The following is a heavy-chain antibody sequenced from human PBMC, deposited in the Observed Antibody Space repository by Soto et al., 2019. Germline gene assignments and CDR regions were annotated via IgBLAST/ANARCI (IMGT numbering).Heavy chain of an antibody. J-gene: IGHJ3*02. CDR1: GFTFSSYS. D-gene: IGHD3-22*01. CDR3: ARDSIGGTMTLFWTAFDI. Sequence: KPGGSLRLSCAASGFTFSSYSMNWVRQAPGKGLEWVSSISSSSSYIYYADSVKGRFTISRDNAKNSLYLQMNSLRAEDTAVYYCARDSIGGTMTLFWTAFDIWGQGTMVTVSS. V-gene: IGHV3-21*01. CDR2: ISSSSSYI.